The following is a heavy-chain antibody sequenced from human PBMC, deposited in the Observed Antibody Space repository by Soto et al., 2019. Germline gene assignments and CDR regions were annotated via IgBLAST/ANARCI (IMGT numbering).Heavy chain of an antibody. D-gene: IGHD6-6*01. CDR1: GGTFSSYA. J-gene: IGHJ6*02. CDR3: ARDLSSIAARPPRYYYYGMDV. V-gene: IGHV1-69*13. Sequence: SVKVSCKASGGTFSSYAISRVRQAPGQGLEWMGGIIPIFGTANYAQKFQGRVTITADESTSTAYMELSSLRSEDTAVYYCARDLSSIAARPPRYYYYGMDVWGQGT. CDR2: IIPIFGTA.